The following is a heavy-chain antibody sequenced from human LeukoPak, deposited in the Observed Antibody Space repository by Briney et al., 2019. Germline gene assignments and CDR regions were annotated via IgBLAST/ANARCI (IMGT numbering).Heavy chain of an antibody. J-gene: IGHJ4*02. CDR1: GGSISSSSYY. V-gene: IGHV4-39*07. CDR2: IYYSGST. CDR3: ARDPGGTVTPPFGY. D-gene: IGHD4-17*01. Sequence: SETLSLTCTVSGGSISSSSYYWGWIRQPPGKGLEWIGSIYYSGSTYYSPSLKSRVTISVDTSKNQFSLKLSSVTAADTAVYYCARDPGGTVTPPFGYWGQGTLVTVSS.